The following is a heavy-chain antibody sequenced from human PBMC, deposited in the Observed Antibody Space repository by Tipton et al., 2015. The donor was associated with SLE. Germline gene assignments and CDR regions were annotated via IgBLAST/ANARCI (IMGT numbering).Heavy chain of an antibody. CDR3: ARLPDSSGYHGAFDI. D-gene: IGHD3-22*01. CDR2: IYYSGST. CDR1: GGSFSGYY. V-gene: IGHV4-59*01. Sequence: LRLSCAVYGGSFSGYYWSWIRQPPGKGLEWIGYIYYSGSTNYNPSLKSRVTISVDTSKNQFSLKLSSVTAADTAVYYCARLPDSSGYHGAFDIWGQGTMVTVSS. J-gene: IGHJ3*02.